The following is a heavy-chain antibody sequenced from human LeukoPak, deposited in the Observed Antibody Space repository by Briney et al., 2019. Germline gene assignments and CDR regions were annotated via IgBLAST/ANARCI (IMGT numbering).Heavy chain of an antibody. V-gene: IGHV4-61*02. J-gene: IGHJ4*02. D-gene: IGHD3-3*01. CDR2: IYTSGST. CDR3: ARDFYDFWSGYYIDY. CDR1: GGSISSGTYY. Sequence: SQTLSLACTVSGGSISSGTYYWSGIRQPAGKGLEGIGRIYTSGSTNYNPSLKSRVTISVDTSKNQFSLKLSSVTAADTAVYYCARDFYDFWSGYYIDYWGQGTLVTVSS.